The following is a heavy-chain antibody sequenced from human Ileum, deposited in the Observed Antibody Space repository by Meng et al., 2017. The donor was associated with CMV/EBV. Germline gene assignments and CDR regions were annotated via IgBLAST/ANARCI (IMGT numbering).Heavy chain of an antibody. D-gene: IGHD3-3*01. CDR1: NSAFSEYY. Sequence: VWLHQWGAGQVKPSVTPHLVCAMHNSAFSEYYWTCIRQSPGKGLEWIGKINNRGSPNDNPSLKSRVTISIDTSRNQFSLKLTSMTAADTAVYSCARASPQRRFLSYWGQGTLVTVSS. CDR3: ARASPQRRFLSY. J-gene: IGHJ4*02. V-gene: IGHV4-34*01. CDR2: INNRGSP.